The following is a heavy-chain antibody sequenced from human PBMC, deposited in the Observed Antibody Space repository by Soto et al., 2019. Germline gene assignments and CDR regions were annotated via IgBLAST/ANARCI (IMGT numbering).Heavy chain of an antibody. CDR3: ARGRGYCGGTNCYLDY. Sequence: GGSLRLSCAASGFSFSSHSMKWVRQAPGKGLEWVSYISSSGSTIYYADSVKGRFSISRDNAKNSLYLQMNSLRDDDTAVYYCARGRGYCGGTNCYLDYWGQGALVTVSS. D-gene: IGHD2-21*01. CDR2: ISSSGSTI. V-gene: IGHV3-48*02. CDR1: GFSFSSHS. J-gene: IGHJ4*02.